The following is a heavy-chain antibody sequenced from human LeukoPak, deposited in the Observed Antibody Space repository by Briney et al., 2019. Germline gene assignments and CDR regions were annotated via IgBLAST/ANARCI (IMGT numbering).Heavy chain of an antibody. CDR1: GGAFSGYY. CDR2: INHSGST. V-gene: IGHV4-34*01. J-gene: IGHJ4*02. Sequence: LETLSLTCAVYGGAFSGYYWSWIRQPPGKGLEWIGEINHSGSTNYNPSHKSRVTISVDTSKNQFSLKLSSVTAADTAVYYCASRGIAARNLEPHDYWGQGTLVTVSS. D-gene: IGHD6-6*01. CDR3: ASRGIAARNLEPHDY.